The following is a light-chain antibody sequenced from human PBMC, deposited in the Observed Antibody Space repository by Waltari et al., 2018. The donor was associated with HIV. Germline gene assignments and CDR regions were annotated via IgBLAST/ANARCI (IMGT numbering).Light chain of an antibody. V-gene: IGLV2-8*01. CDR3: CSYAGSNNYVI. J-gene: IGLJ2*01. CDR2: DVT. CDR1: SSDVGGYNY. Sequence: QSALTQPPSASGSPGQSVTISCTGTSSDVGGYNYVSWYQQHPGKAPKLMIYDVTKPPSGVPDRFSGSKSGNTASLTVSGLQAEDEADYFCCSYAGSNNYVIFGGGTKVTVL.